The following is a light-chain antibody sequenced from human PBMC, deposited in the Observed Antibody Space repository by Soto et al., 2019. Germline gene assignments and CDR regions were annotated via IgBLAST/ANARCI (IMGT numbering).Light chain of an antibody. V-gene: IGKV1-12*01. CDR1: QGISNW. CDR3: QHYKESST. J-gene: IGKJ1*01. CDR2: TGS. Sequence: DIQMTQSPSSVSASVGDRVSITCRASQGISNWLAWYQQKPGRAPKLLNYTGSSLQSGVPSRFSGSGFGTEFTLTISSLQPDDFATYYCQHYKESSTFGQGTRLEIK.